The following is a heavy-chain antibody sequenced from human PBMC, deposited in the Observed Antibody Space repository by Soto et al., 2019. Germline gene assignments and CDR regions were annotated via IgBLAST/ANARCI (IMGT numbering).Heavy chain of an antibody. D-gene: IGHD3-10*01. J-gene: IGHJ5*02. Sequence: QVQLQQWGAGLLKPSETLSLTCAVYGGSFSGYYWSWIRQPPGKGLEWIGEINHSGSTNYNPSLKSRVTISVDTSKNQFSLKLSSVTAADTAVYYCARDGYYGSGSYYKTSNWFDPWGQGTLVTVSS. V-gene: IGHV4-34*01. CDR3: ARDGYYGSGSYYKTSNWFDP. CDR2: INHSGST. CDR1: GGSFSGYY.